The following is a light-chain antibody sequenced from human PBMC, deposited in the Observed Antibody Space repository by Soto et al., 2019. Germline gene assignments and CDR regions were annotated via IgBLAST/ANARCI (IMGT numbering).Light chain of an antibody. CDR3: QQYYSTPLT. J-gene: IGKJ4*01. V-gene: IGKV4-1*01. Sequence: DIVMTQSPDSLAASLGERATINCKSSQSVLYSSNNKNYLAWYQQKPGRPPKLLIYWASTRESGVPARFSGSGSGTDFTLTISSLQAEDVAVYYCQQYYSTPLTFGGGTKVEIK. CDR1: QSVLYSSNNKNY. CDR2: WAS.